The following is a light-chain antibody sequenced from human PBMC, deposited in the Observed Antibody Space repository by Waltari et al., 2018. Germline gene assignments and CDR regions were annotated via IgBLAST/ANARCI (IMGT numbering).Light chain of an antibody. CDR3: CSYAGSYTYV. V-gene: IGLV2-11*01. CDR1: SSDVGGYNF. J-gene: IGLJ1*01. Sequence: QSALTQPRPVSGSPGQSVTISCTGTSSDVGGYNFASWYPQHPGKAPKLMIYDVRKRPSGVPDRFSGSKSGNTASLTISGLQAEDEADYYCCSYAGSYTYVFGTGTKVTVL. CDR2: DVR.